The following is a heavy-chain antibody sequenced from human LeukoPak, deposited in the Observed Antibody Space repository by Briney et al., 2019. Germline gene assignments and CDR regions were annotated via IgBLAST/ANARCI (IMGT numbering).Heavy chain of an antibody. Sequence: ASVTVSCKASGYTFTIYGMNWVRHAPGQGLEWMGWINTNTGNRTNAHGFTGRHVFSLVISVTTEYRQISSLKAEDTAVYYCARDYGFQTTIFVVVIMRYYYYYYMDVWGKGTTVTVSS. J-gene: IGHJ6*03. V-gene: IGHV7-4-1*02. CDR3: ARDYGFQTTIFVVVIMRYYYYYYMDV. CDR2: INTNTGNR. CDR1: GYTFTIYG. D-gene: IGHD3-3*01.